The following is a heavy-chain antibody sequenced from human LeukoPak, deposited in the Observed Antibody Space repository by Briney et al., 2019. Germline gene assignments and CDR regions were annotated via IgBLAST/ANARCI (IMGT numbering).Heavy chain of an antibody. J-gene: IGHJ5*02. CDR2: ISGSGGRT. CDR3: AKGPYYYDSSSYSRRWFDP. V-gene: IGHV3-23*01. D-gene: IGHD3-22*01. CDR1: GSTFSNYA. Sequence: GGSLRLSCAASGSTFSNYAMSWVRQAPGKGLEWVSAISGSGGRTYYADSVKGRFTTSRDNSKNTLYLQMNSLRADDTAVYYCAKGPYYYDSSSYSRRWFDPWGQGTLVTVSS.